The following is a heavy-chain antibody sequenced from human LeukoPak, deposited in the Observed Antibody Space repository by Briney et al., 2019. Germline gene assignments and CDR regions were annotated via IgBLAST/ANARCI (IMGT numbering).Heavy chain of an antibody. J-gene: IGHJ4*02. CDR2: IYSSGST. V-gene: IGHV4-59*01. CDR1: GGSISNYY. D-gene: IGHD3-3*01. CDR3: ARSTKKYDFWSGYFDY. Sequence: SETLSLTCTVSGGSISNYYWSWIRQPRGKGLEWIGYIYSSGSTNYNPSLKSRVTISVDTSKNQFSLKLSSVTAADTAVYYCARSTKKYDFWSGYFDYWGQGTLVTVSS.